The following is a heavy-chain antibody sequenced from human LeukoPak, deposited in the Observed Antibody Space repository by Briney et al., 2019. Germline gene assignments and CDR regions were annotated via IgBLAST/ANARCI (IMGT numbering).Heavy chain of an antibody. CDR2: IYYSGST. CDR1: GGSISSYY. CDR3: ARAEAPYCGGDCYFWFDP. Sequence: PSETLSLTCTVSGGSISSYYWSWIRQPPGKGLEWNGYIYYSGSTNYNPSLKSRVTISVDTSKNQFSLKLSSVTAADTAVYYCARAEAPYCGGDCYFWFDPWGQGTLVTVSS. V-gene: IGHV4-59*01. J-gene: IGHJ5*02. D-gene: IGHD2-21*02.